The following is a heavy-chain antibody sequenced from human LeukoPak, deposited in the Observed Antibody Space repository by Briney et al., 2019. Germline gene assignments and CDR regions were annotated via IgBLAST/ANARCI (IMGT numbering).Heavy chain of an antibody. CDR3: ARVGWFDP. J-gene: IGHJ5*02. CDR2: IIPILGIA. V-gene: IGHV1-69*04. CDR1: GGTFISYA. Sequence: GASVKVSFKASGGTFISYAISWVRQAPGQGLEWMGRIIPILGIANYAQKFQGRVTITAEKSTSTAYMELSSLGSEDTAVYYCARVGWFDPWGQGTLVTVSS.